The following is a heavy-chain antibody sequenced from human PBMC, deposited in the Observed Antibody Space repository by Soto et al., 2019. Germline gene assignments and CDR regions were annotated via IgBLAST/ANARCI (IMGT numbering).Heavy chain of an antibody. CDR3: ARAIRYFDWSLYGGVYYYGMDV. CDR1: GYTFTGYY. D-gene: IGHD3-9*01. CDR2: INPNSGGT. Sequence: ASVKVSCKASGYTFTGYYMHWVRQAPGQGLEWIGWINPNSGGTNYAQKFQGWVTMTRDTSISTAYMELSRLRSDDTAVYYCARAIRYFDWSLYGGVYYYGMDVWGQGTTVTVSS. J-gene: IGHJ6*02. V-gene: IGHV1-2*04.